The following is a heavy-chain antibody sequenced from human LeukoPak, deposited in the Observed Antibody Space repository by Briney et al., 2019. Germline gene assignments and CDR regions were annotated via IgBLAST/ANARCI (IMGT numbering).Heavy chain of an antibody. CDR2: IKQDGSEE. J-gene: IGHJ4*02. CDR3: AREVTPYY. D-gene: IGHD2-15*01. CDR1: GFTFSSYW. V-gene: IGHV3-7*01. Sequence: PGGSLRLSCAASGFTFSSYWMTWVRQAPGKGLEWVANIKQDGSEEYYVDSVEGRFTISRDNAKNSLFLQMNSLRAEDTAVYYCAREVTPYYWGQGTLVTVSS.